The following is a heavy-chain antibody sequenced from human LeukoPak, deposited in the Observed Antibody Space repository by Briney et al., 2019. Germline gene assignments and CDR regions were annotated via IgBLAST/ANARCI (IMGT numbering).Heavy chain of an antibody. CDR1: GYTFTGYY. CDR2: INPNSGGT. D-gene: IGHD2/OR15-2a*01. CDR3: SRAYRFLTIRGYGMDV. V-gene: IGHV1-2*02. Sequence: ASVKVSCKASGYTFTGYYMHWVRQAPGQGLEWMGWINPNSGGTNYAQKFQGRVTMTRDTSISTAYMELSRLRSDHTALYFFSRAYRFLTIRGYGMDVWGQGTTVTVSS. J-gene: IGHJ6*02.